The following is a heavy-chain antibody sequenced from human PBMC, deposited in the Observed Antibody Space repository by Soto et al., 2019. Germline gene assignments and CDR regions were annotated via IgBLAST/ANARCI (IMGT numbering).Heavy chain of an antibody. CDR2: IYYSGST. CDR3: ARSSQYSYDSSEGNFDS. V-gene: IGHV4-59*08. CDR1: GGSISSYY. Sequence: SETLSLTCTVSGGSISSYYWSWIRQPPGKGLEWIGYIYYSGSTNYNPSLKSRVTISVDTSKNQFPLKLSSVTAADTAVYYCARSSQYSYDSSEGNFDSRGRRTLVTVSS. D-gene: IGHD3-22*01. J-gene: IGHJ4*02.